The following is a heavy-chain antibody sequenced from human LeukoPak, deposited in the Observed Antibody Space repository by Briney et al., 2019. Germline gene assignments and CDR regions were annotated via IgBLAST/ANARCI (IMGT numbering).Heavy chain of an antibody. CDR2: INSDGSST. V-gene: IGHV3-74*01. D-gene: IGHD2-21*02. CDR1: GFTFTNYG. J-gene: IGHJ4*02. Sequence: GGSLRLSCAASGFTFTNYGMHWVRQGPGKGLVWVSRINSDGSSTSYADSVKGRFTISRDNAKNTLYLQMNSLRAEDTAVYYCARKRAGDWSFDYWGQGTLVTVSS. CDR3: ARKRAGDWSFDY.